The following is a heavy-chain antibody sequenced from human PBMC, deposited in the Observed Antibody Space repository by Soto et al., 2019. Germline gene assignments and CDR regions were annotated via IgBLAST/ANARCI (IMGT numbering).Heavy chain of an antibody. CDR1: GGSISSTNDY. J-gene: IGHJ4*02. CDR2: IYYSGST. V-gene: IGHV4-39*01. D-gene: IGHD6-6*01. CDR3: ARLVGRVVGQIDY. Sequence: QLQLQESGPGLVKPSETLSLSCSVSGGSISSTNDYWGWIRQPPGKGLECIGSIYYSGSTYYNPSIKSRVTISVDTSMSQFSLKLNSVTAADTAVYYCARLVGRVVGQIDYWGQGTPVTVAS.